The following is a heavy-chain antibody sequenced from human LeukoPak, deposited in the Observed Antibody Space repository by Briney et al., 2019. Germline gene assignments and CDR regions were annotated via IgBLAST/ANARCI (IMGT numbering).Heavy chain of an antibody. D-gene: IGHD3-22*01. Sequence: GGSLRLSCAASGFTFSSYGMHWVRQAPGKGLEWVAVISYDGSNKYYADSVKGRFTISRDNSKNTLYLQMNSLRAEDTAVYYCAKALPKYYYDSKEAGLYWGQGTLVTVSS. J-gene: IGHJ4*02. V-gene: IGHV3-30*18. CDR2: ISYDGSNK. CDR1: GFTFSSYG. CDR3: AKALPKYYYDSKEAGLY.